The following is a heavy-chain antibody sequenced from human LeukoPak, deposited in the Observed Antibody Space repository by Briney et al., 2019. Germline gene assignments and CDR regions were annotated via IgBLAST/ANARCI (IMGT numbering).Heavy chain of an antibody. CDR2: IYYSGSP. CDR3: ARTYCSGGSCHFDY. J-gene: IGHJ4*02. CDR1: GGSISRSSYY. Sequence: SETLSLTCTVSGGSISRSSYYWSWIRQPPGKGLEWIGYIYYSGSPDPNPSLKSRVTISVDTSKNQFSLKLSSVTAADTAVYYCARTYCSGGSCHFDYWGQGTLVTVSS. D-gene: IGHD2-15*01. V-gene: IGHV4-61*05.